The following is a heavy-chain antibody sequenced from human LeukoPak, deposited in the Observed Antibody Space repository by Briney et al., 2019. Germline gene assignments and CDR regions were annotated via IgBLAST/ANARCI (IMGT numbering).Heavy chain of an antibody. Sequence: PSETLSLTCAVYGGSFSGYYWSWIRQPPGKGLEWIGEINHSGSTNYNPSLKSRVTISVDTSKNQFSLKLGSVTAADTAVYYCARDLPAAMDYWGQGTLVTVSS. J-gene: IGHJ4*02. D-gene: IGHD2-2*01. V-gene: IGHV4-34*01. CDR1: GGSFSGYY. CDR2: INHSGST. CDR3: ARDLPAAMDY.